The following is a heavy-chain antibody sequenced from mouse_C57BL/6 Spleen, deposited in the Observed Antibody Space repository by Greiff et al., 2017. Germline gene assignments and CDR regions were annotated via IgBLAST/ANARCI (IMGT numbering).Heavy chain of an antibody. CDR2: IDPSDSYT. J-gene: IGHJ3*01. D-gene: IGHD2-2*01. V-gene: IGHV1-59*01. Sequence: QVQLQQPGAELVRPGTSVKLSCKASGYTFTSYWMHWVKQRPGQGLEWIGVIDPSDSYTNYNQKFKGKATLTVDTSSSTAYMQLSSLTSEDSAVYYCARLGVTTGGLAYWGQGTLVTVSA. CDR3: ARLGVTTGGLAY. CDR1: GYTFTSYW.